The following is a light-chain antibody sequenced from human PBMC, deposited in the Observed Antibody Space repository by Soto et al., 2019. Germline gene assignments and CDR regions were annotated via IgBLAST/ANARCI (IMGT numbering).Light chain of an antibody. CDR1: QSVSSSS. CDR3: HQYGTSPRT. CDR2: GTS. J-gene: IGKJ1*01. V-gene: IGKV3-20*01. Sequence: EIVLTQSPGTPSLSPGERSTLSCRASQSVSSSSLAWYQQKPGQAPRLLIFGTSSRAAGTPDRFSGSGSGTDFTLTISRLEPDDLAVYYCHQYGTSPRTFGQGTTGDIK.